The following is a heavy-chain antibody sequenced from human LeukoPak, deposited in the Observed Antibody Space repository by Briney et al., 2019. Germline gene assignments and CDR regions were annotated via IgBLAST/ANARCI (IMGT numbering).Heavy chain of an antibody. D-gene: IGHD3-22*01. CDR3: ARDRGRRYYDSSGYQPFDY. Sequence: SVKVSCKASGGTFSSYTISWARQAPGQGLEWMGRIIPILGIANYAQKFQGRVTITADKSTSTAYMELSSLRSEDTAVYYCARDRGRRYYDSSGYQPFDYWVQGTLVTVSS. CDR2: IIPILGIA. CDR1: GGTFSSYT. V-gene: IGHV1-69*04. J-gene: IGHJ4*02.